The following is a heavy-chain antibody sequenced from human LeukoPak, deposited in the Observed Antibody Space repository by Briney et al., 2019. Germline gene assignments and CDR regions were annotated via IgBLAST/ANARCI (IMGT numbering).Heavy chain of an antibody. V-gene: IGHV4-34*01. J-gene: IGHJ6*03. CDR1: GGSFSGYY. Sequence: SETLSLTCAVYGGSFSGYYWSWIRQPPGKGLEWIGEINHSGSTNYNPSLKSRVTISVDTSKNQFSLKLSSVTAADTAVYYCAGSTIFGVVYYYYYYMDVWGKGTTVTVS. CDR3: AGSTIFGVVYYYYYYMDV. D-gene: IGHD3-3*01. CDR2: INHSGST.